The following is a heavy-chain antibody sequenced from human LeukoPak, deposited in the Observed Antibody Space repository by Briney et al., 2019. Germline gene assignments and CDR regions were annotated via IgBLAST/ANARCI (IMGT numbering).Heavy chain of an antibody. CDR1: GFTFSSYA. CDR3: ALGVELRSVFDY. CDR2: ISGSGGST. V-gene: IGHV3-23*01. J-gene: IGHJ4*02. D-gene: IGHD1-7*01. Sequence: GGSLRLSCAASGFTFSSYAMSWVRQAPGKGLEWVSAISGSGGSTYYADSVKGRFTISRDNSKNTLYLQMNSLRAEDTAVYYCALGVELRSVFDYWGQGTLVTVSS.